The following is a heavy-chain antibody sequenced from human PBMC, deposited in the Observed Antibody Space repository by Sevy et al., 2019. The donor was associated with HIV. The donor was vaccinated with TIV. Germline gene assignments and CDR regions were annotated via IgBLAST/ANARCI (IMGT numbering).Heavy chain of an antibody. V-gene: IGHV3-23*01. CDR1: GFTFSSYA. Sequence: GGSLRLSCAASGFTFSSYAMSWVRQAPGKGLEWVSAISGSGGSTYYADSVKDRFTISRDNSKNTLYLQMNSLRAEDTAVYYCAKDGKYYDFWSGFDYWGQGTLVTVSS. D-gene: IGHD3-3*01. CDR2: ISGSGGST. CDR3: AKDGKYYDFWSGFDY. J-gene: IGHJ4*02.